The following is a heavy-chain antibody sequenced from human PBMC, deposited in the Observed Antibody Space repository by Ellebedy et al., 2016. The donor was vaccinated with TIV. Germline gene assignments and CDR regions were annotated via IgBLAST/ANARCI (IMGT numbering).Heavy chain of an antibody. CDR1: GFTFSSYG. V-gene: IGHV3-30*03. J-gene: IGHJ6*02. CDR2: ISYDGSNK. D-gene: IGHD3-22*01. Sequence: GESLKISCAASGFTFSSYGMHWVRQAPGKGLEWVAVISYDGSNKYYADSVKGRFTISRDNSKNTLYLQMNSLRAEDTAVYYCAREGYYYDSSGYYYNHYYYYGMDVWGQGTTVTVSS. CDR3: AREGYYYDSSGYYYNHYYYYGMDV.